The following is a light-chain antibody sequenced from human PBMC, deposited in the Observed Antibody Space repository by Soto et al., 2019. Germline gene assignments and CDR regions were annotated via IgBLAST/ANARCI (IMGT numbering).Light chain of an antibody. J-gene: IGKJ2*01. CDR3: QQYSTLPHS. CDR2: GVS. CDR1: QSVTSRY. Sequence: ENVLTQSPGTLSLSPGERATLSCRATQSVTSRYFAWYQQKPGQAPRLLIYGVSSRATDIPDRFSGSGSGTDFTLTISRLEPEDFVVYYCQQYSTLPHSFGRGTKLEVK. V-gene: IGKV3-20*01.